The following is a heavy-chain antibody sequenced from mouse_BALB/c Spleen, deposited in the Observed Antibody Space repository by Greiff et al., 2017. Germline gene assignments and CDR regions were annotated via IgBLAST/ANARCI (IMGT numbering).Heavy chain of an antibody. J-gene: IGHJ2*01. V-gene: IGHV1S81*02. D-gene: IGHD1-2*01. CDR1: GYTFTSYW. CDR3: ARRETTAPFDY. CDR2: INPSNGRT. Sequence: QVQLQQPGAELVKPGASVKLSCKASGYTFTSYWMHWVKQRPGQGLEWIGEINPSNGRTNYNEKFKSKATLTVDKSSSTAYMQLSSLTSEDSAVYYCARRETTAPFDYWGQGTTLTVSS.